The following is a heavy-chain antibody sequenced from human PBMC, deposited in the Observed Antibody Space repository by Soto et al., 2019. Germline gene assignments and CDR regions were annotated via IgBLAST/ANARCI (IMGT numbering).Heavy chain of an antibody. V-gene: IGHV4-59*01. CDR1: GGSISSYY. D-gene: IGHD3-10*01. CDR3: AREGNIRRRAYDI. Sequence: PSETLSLTCTVSGGSISSYYWSWIRQPPGKGLEWIGYIYYSGSTNYNPSLKSRVTISVDTSKNQFSLKLSSVTAADTAVYYCAREGNIRRRAYDIWGHGTMVTVPS. CDR2: IYYSGST. J-gene: IGHJ3*02.